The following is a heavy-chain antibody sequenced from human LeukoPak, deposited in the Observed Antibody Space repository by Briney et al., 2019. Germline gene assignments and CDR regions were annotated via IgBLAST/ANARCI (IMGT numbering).Heavy chain of an antibody. CDR3: ARDSFSGGNAPFDY. D-gene: IGHD4-23*01. CDR1: GFTFSSYG. CDR2: IWYDGSNK. Sequence: GRSLRLSCAASGFTFSSYGMHWVRQAPGNGLEWVAVIWYDGSNKYYADSVKGRFTISRHNSKNTLYLQMNSLRAEDTAVYYCARDSFSGGNAPFDYWGQGTLVTVSS. J-gene: IGHJ4*02. V-gene: IGHV3-33*01.